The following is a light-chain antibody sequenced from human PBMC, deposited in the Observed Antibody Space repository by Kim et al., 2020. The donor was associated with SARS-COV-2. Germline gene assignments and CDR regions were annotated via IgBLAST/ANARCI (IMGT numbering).Light chain of an antibody. J-gene: IGKJ2*03. Sequence: SASVGDRVTITCRASQNIRFNLNWYQQIPGKAPKVLIYDASTLQSGVPSRFSGSGSGTDFTLTISSLQPEDFATYYCQHSYSPPYSFGQGTKLEIK. V-gene: IGKV1-39*01. CDR3: QHSYSPPYS. CDR2: DAS. CDR1: QNIRFN.